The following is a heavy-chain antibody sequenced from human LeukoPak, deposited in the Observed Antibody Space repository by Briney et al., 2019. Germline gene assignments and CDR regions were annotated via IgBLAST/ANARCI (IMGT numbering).Heavy chain of an antibody. Sequence: SVKVSCKASGGTFSSYAISWVRQAPGQGLEWMGRIIPILTIANYAQKFQGRVTITADKSTSTAYMELSSLRSEDTAVYYCARDFVPNYVWGSYRPTYYFDYWGQGTLVTVSS. V-gene: IGHV1-69*04. D-gene: IGHD3-16*02. CDR1: GGTFSSYA. CDR2: IIPILTIA. J-gene: IGHJ4*02. CDR3: ARDFVPNYVWGSYRPTYYFDY.